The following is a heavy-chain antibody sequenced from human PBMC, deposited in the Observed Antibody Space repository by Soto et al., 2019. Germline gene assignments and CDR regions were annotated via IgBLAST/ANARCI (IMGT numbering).Heavy chain of an antibody. D-gene: IGHD3-22*01. CDR2: INAGNGNT. Sequence: GASVKVSCKASGYTFTSYAMHWVRQAPGQRLEWMGWINAGNGNTKYSQKFQGRVTITRDTSASTAYMELSSLRSEDTAVYYCARRARNGPAWLLPYYFDYWGQGTLVTVSS. CDR3: ARRARNGPAWLLPYYFDY. CDR1: GYTFTSYA. J-gene: IGHJ4*02. V-gene: IGHV1-3*01.